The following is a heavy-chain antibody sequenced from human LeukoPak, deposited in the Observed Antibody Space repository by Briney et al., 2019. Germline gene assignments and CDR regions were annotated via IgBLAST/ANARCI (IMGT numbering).Heavy chain of an antibody. D-gene: IGHD6-13*01. CDR3: ARSDTHHIHSSSWHFDY. V-gene: IGHV4-59*01. J-gene: IGHJ4*02. CDR2: SSYSGSS. CDR1: GGSIGTNY. Sequence: PSETLSLTCSVSGGSIGTNYWSWIRQVPAQGQEWIGYSSYSGSSNYNPSLKSRVTISVDTSKTQFSLYLNSVTAADTAVYYCARSDTHHIHSSSWHFDYWGQGTLVTVSS.